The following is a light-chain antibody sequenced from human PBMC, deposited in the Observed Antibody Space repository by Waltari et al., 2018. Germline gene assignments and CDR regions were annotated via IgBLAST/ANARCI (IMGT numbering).Light chain of an antibody. Sequence: SYELTQPPSVSVSPGQRASIPCSAEHLGRQYVCWYQQKPGQSPVLIIYQDTERPSGIPERFSGSNSGDTATLTISGTQTMDEGDYYCQAWDSSTVVFGGGTKLTVL. J-gene: IGLJ2*01. CDR1: HLGRQY. V-gene: IGLV3-1*01. CDR3: QAWDSSTVV. CDR2: QDT.